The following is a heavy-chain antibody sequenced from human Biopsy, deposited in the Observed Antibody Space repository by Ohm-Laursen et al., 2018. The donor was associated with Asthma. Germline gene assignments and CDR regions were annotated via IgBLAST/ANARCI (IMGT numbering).Heavy chain of an antibody. CDR2: IYYSGRT. V-gene: IGHV4-39*02. Sequence: SDTLFLTCIVSGDAMSTSGSYWGWIRQSPGKGLEWIGSIYYSGRTYYNPSLESRVTISADTSKNHFSLKVTSVTAADTAVYYCARAVSSSSYWYFDLWGRGDLVTVSS. CDR3: ARAVSSSSYWYFDL. J-gene: IGHJ2*01. CDR1: GDAMSTSGSY. D-gene: IGHD6-6*01.